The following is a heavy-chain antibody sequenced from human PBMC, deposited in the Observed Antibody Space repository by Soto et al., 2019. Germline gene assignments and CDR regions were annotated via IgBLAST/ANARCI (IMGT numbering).Heavy chain of an antibody. D-gene: IGHD3-9*01. CDR1: GFTFSSYD. CDR2: IGTAGDT. CDR3: ARDRKGYDILTGYYYYGMDV. J-gene: IGHJ6*02. V-gene: IGHV3-13*01. Sequence: GGSLRLSCAASGFTFSSYDMHWVRQATGKGLEWVSAIGTAGDTYYPGSAKGRFTISRENAKNSLYLQMNSLRAEDTAVYYCARDRKGYDILTGYYYYGMDVWGQGTTVTVSS.